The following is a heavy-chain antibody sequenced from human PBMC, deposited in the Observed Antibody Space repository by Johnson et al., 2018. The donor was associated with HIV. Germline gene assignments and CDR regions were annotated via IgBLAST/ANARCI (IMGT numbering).Heavy chain of an antibody. CDR1: GFTFSNYA. Sequence: QVQLVESGGGVVQPGRSLRLSCAASGFTFSNYAVHWVRQAPGKGLEWVAVMSSDGFNKYYADSVKGRFTISRDNAKNSLYLQMNSLRAEDTAVYYCAKGMWGHDAFDIWGQGTMVTVSS. J-gene: IGHJ3*02. CDR3: AKGMWGHDAFDI. D-gene: IGHD1-26*01. V-gene: IGHV3-30-3*01. CDR2: MSSDGFNK.